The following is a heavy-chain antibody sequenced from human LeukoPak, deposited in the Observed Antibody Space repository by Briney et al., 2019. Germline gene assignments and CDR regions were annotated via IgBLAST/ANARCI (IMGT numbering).Heavy chain of an antibody. CDR1: GGTFSSYA. Sequence: SVTVSFTASGGTFSSYAISWVRQAPGQGLEWMGGFIPIFGTTNYAQKFQGRVTITADDSTSTAYMELSSLRSEDTAVYYCAGEYLRFLEWLSHFDYWGQGTLVTVSS. D-gene: IGHD3-3*01. CDR2: FIPIFGTT. J-gene: IGHJ4*02. V-gene: IGHV1-69*01. CDR3: AGEYLRFLEWLSHFDY.